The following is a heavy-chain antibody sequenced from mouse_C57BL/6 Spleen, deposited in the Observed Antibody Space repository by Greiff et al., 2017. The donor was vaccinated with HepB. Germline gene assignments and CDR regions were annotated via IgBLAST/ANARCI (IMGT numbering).Heavy chain of an antibody. CDR1: GYTFTSYR. V-gene: IGHV1-50*01. CDR2: IDPSDSYT. D-gene: IGHD1-1*01. J-gene: IGHJ2*01. Sequence: QVQLQQPGAELVKPGASVKLYCKASGYTFTSYRMQWVKQRPGQGLEWIGEIDPSDSYTNYNQKFKGKATLTVDTSSSTAYMQLSSLTSEDSAVYYCARGPLITTVVAPCFDYWGQGTTLTVSS. CDR3: ARGPLITTVVAPCFDY.